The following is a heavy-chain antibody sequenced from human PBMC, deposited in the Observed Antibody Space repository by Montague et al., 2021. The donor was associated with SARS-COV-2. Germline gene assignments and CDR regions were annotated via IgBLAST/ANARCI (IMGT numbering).Heavy chain of an antibody. V-gene: IGHV4-39*01. CDR2: IYYSGST. CDR1: GDSFRSATYY. D-gene: IGHD1-1*01. J-gene: IGHJ5*02. Sequence: SETLSLTCDVSGDSFRSATYYWAWIRQPPGRGLEWIGNIYYSGSTMYNPSLKSRVTMSVDTSKNQFSLHLNLVTAADTAVYYCARCLTGLEPPFDPWGQGTLVIVSS. CDR3: ARCLTGLEPPFDP.